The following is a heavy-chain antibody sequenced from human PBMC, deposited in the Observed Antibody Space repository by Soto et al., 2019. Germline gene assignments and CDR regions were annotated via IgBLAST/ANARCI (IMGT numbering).Heavy chain of an antibody. CDR3: ARDKGWLQPLAFDY. CDR2: IIPILGIA. CDR1: GGTFSSYT. D-gene: IGHD5-12*01. V-gene: IGHV1-69*08. J-gene: IGHJ4*02. Sequence: QVQLVQSGAEVKKPGSSVKVSCKASGGTFSSYTISWVRQAPGQGLEWMGRIIPILGIANYAQKFQGRVTITADKSTSTAYMELRSLRSEDTAVYYCARDKGWLQPLAFDYWGQGTLVTVSS.